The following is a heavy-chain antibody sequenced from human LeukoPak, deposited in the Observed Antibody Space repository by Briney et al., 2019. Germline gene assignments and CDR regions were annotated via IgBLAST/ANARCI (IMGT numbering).Heavy chain of an antibody. D-gene: IGHD6-13*01. CDR2: ISGSGGST. J-gene: IGHJ4*02. CDR1: GITFSSYA. Sequence: SGGSLRLSCAASGITFSSYAMSWVRQAPGKGLEWVSFISGSGGSTYYADSVKGRFTISRDNSKNTLYLQMNSLRAEDTAVYYCAKDPHYSSSWYFDYWGQGTLVTVSS. V-gene: IGHV3-23*01. CDR3: AKDPHYSSSWYFDY.